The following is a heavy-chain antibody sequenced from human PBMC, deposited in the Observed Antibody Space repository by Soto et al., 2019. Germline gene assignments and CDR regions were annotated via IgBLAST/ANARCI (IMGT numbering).Heavy chain of an antibody. V-gene: IGHV4-34*01. D-gene: IGHD2-15*01. CDR3: ARGVVVVAATPYYYYYYYMDV. CDR2: INHSGST. CDR1: GGSFSGYY. Sequence: SETLSLTCAVYGGSFSGYYWSWIRQPPGKGLEWIGEINHSGSTNYNPSLKSRVTISVDTSKNQFSLKLSSVTAADTAVYYCARGVVVVAATPYYYYYYYMDVWGKGTTVTVSS. J-gene: IGHJ6*03.